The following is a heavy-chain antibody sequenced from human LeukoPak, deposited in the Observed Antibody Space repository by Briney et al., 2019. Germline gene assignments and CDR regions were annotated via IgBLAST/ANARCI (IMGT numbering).Heavy chain of an antibody. J-gene: IGHJ6*03. Sequence: PGGSLRLSCAASGFTFTNYVMSWVRQPPGKGLEWIGSIYYTGITYYNLSLKSRVTISVDTSKNQFSLKLSSVTAADTAVYYCARWRYCSSTSCGRYYYYYYMDVWGKGTTVTVSS. D-gene: IGHD2-2*01. V-gene: IGHV4-38-2*01. CDR2: IYYTGIT. CDR3: ARWRYCSSTSCGRYYYYYYMDV. CDR1: GFTFTNYV.